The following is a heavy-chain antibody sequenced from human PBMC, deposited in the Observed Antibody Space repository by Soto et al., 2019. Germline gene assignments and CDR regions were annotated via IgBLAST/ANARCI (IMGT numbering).Heavy chain of an antibody. CDR2: IKEDGSDM. CDR1: GFTFSSYW. V-gene: IGHV3-7*01. Sequence: GGSLRLSCAASGFTFSSYWMSWVRQAPGKGLEWVANIKEDGSDMYYVDSVKGRFTISRDNAKNSLYLQMNSLRAVDTAVYYCATEVWVYYDFWSGYSDYWGQGTLVTV. J-gene: IGHJ4*02. CDR3: ATEVWVYYDFWSGYSDY. D-gene: IGHD3-3*01.